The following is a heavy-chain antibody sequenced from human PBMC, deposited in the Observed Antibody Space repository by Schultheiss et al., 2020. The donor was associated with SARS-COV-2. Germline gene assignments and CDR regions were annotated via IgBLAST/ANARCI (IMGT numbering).Heavy chain of an antibody. CDR3: ARDISRYGSSSAVDY. D-gene: IGHD6-6*01. CDR1: GFTFSSYD. Sequence: GGSLRLSCAASGFTFSSYDMHWVRQATGKGLEWVSAIGTAGDPYYPGSVKGRFTISRDNAKNSLYLQMNSLRAEDTAVYYCARDISRYGSSSAVDYWGQGTLVTVSS. J-gene: IGHJ4*02. CDR2: IGTAGDP. V-gene: IGHV3-13*05.